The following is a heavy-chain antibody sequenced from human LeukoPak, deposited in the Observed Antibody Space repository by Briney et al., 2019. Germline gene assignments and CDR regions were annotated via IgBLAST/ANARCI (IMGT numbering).Heavy chain of an antibody. CDR3: ARADYDFWSGYSDYYYMDV. Sequence: PGGSLRLSCEASGFSFSSFSMSWVRQAPGKGLEWVANMKQDGSEKYYVDSVKGRFTISRDNAKNSLYLQMNSLRAEDTAVYYCARADYDFWSGYSDYYYMDVWGKGTTVTVSS. D-gene: IGHD3-3*01. J-gene: IGHJ6*03. CDR1: GFSFSSFS. CDR2: MKQDGSEK. V-gene: IGHV3-7*04.